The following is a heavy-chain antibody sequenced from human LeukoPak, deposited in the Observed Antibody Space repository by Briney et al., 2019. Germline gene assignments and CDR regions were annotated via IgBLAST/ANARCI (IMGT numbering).Heavy chain of an antibody. V-gene: IGHV1-69*04. Sequence: GASVKVSCKASGGTFSRYAISWVRQAPGQGLEWMGRIIPILGIANYAQKFQGRVTITAVKSTSTAYMELGSLGSEDTAVYYCARDRWFGELLPNWFDPWGQGTLVTVSS. CDR2: IIPILGIA. D-gene: IGHD3-10*01. J-gene: IGHJ5*02. CDR3: ARDRWFGELLPNWFDP. CDR1: GGTFSRYA.